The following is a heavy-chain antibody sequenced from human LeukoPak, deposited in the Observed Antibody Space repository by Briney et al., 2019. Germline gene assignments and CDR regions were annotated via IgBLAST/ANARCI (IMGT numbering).Heavy chain of an antibody. J-gene: IGHJ4*02. D-gene: IGHD4-23*01. CDR2: IGGSSDST. CDR3: ARYVGGGNSGGFDY. CDR1: GFTFNSYG. V-gene: IGHV3-23*01. Sequence: GGSLRLSCAASGFTFNSYGMTWVRQAPGKGLEWVSAIGGSSDSTYYADSVKGRFTISRDNSKNTLYVQMNSLRAEDTAVYYCARYVGGGNSGGFDYWGQGTLVIVSS.